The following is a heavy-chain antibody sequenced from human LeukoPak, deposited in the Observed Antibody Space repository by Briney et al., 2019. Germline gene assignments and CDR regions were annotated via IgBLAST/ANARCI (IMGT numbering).Heavy chain of an antibody. J-gene: IGHJ4*02. D-gene: IGHD4-17*01. CDR3: ARVPTMTFFDY. CDR2: IYYSGTT. V-gene: IGHV4-39*07. Sequence: SETLSLTCTVSGGSISGTSYYWGWIRQPPGKGLEWIGSIYYSGTTYYNPSLKSRVTISVDTSKNQFSLKLSSVTAADTAVYYCARVPTMTFFDYWGQGTLVTVSS. CDR1: GGSISGTSYY.